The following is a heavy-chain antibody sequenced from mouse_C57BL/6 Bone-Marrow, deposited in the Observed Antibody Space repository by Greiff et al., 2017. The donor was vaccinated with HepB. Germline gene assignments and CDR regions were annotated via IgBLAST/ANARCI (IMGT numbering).Heavy chain of an antibody. J-gene: IGHJ2*01. D-gene: IGHD2-3*01. Sequence: VQLQQPGAELVRPGTSVKLSCKASGYTFTSYWMHWVKQRPGQGLEWIGVIDPSDSYTNYNQKFKGKATLTVDTSSSTAYMQLSSLTSEDSAVYYCARSLYDYYFDYWGQGTTLTVSS. CDR1: GYTFTSYW. CDR3: ARSLYDYYFDY. V-gene: IGHV1-59*01. CDR2: IDPSDSYT.